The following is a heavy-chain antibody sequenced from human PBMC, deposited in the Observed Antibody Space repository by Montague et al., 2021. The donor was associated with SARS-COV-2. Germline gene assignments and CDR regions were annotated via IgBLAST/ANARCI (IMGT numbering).Heavy chain of an antibody. Sequence: PALVKPTQTLTLTCTFSGFSLSTSGVGVGWIRQPPGKALEWLALIYWDDDKRYCPSLKSRLTITKDTSKNQVVLTMTNMDPVDTATYYCAHRRGLLLSDAFDIWGQGTMVTVSS. CDR2: IYWDDDK. CDR1: GFSLSTSGVG. V-gene: IGHV2-5*02. D-gene: IGHD1-26*01. CDR3: AHRRGLLLSDAFDI. J-gene: IGHJ3*02.